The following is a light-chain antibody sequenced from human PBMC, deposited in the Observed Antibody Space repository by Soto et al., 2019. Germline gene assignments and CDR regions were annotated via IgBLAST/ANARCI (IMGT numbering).Light chain of an antibody. J-gene: IGLJ1*01. V-gene: IGLV2-14*01. CDR2: QVS. Sequence: QSALTQPASVSGSPGQSITISCTGTSSDIGGYNYVSWYQQHPGNAPKLLIYQVSNRPSGVSNRFSGSKSGNTASLTISGLQAEDEADYYCSSYTSSNTFYVFGTGTKLTVL. CDR3: SSYTSSNTFYV. CDR1: SSDIGGYNY.